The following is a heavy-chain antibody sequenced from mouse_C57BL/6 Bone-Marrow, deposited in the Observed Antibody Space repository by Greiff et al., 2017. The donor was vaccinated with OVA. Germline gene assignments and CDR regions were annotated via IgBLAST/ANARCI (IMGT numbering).Heavy chain of an antibody. CDR3: AREWLPAY. CDR2: ISDGGSYT. Sequence: VQLKESGGGLVKPGGSLKLSCAASGFTFSSYAMSWVRQTPEKRLEWVATISDGGSYTYYPDNVKGRFTISRDNAKNNLYLQMSHLKSEDTAMYYCAREWLPAYWGQGTLVTVSA. J-gene: IGHJ3*01. D-gene: IGHD2-2*01. V-gene: IGHV5-4*01. CDR1: GFTFSSYA.